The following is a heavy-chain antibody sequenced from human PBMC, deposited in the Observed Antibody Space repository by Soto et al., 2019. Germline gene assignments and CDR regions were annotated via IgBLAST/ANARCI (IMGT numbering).Heavy chain of an antibody. CDR3: VRDKITGIFDY. CDR1: GYTFTSYD. V-gene: IGHV1-3*01. Sequence: ASVKVSCKASGYTFTSYDMHWVRQAPGQRLEWMGWINAGNGNTKYSQKFQGRVTITRDTSASTAYMELSSLRSEDTAVYYCVRDKITGIFDYWGQGTRVTVSS. J-gene: IGHJ4*02. D-gene: IGHD1-20*01. CDR2: INAGNGNT.